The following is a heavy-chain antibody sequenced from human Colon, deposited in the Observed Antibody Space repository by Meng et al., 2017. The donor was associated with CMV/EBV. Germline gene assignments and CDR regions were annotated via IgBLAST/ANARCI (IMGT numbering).Heavy chain of an antibody. CDR3: ATYHRGPDYFLDH. CDR2: ISKGGSDT. J-gene: IGHJ4*02. V-gene: IGHV3-23*03. D-gene: IGHD4/OR15-4a*01. Sequence: AASGFIFSTYAVSWVRQAPGKGLEWVSVISKGGSDTYYADSMKGRFTMSRDDSTNMIYLQMSSLRADDTARYFCATYHRGPDYFLDHWGQGTLVTVSS. CDR1: GFIFSTYA.